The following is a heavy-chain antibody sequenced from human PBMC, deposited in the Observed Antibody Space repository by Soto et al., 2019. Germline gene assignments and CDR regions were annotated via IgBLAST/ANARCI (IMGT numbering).Heavy chain of an antibody. CDR1: GFTFSTYW. CDR2: ISGSGGST. CDR3: AKDRTAMVLVWFDP. J-gene: IGHJ5*02. Sequence: GGSLRLSCAASGFTFSTYWMSWVRQAPGKGLEWVSAISGSGGSTYYADSVKGRFTISRDNSKNTLYLQMNSLRAEDTAVYYCAKDRTAMVLVWFDPWGQGTLVTVSS. V-gene: IGHV3-23*01. D-gene: IGHD5-18*01.